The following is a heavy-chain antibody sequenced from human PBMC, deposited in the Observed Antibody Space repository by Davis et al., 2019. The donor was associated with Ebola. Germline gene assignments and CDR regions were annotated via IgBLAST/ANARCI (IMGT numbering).Heavy chain of an antibody. CDR2: IYYSGST. J-gene: IGHJ4*02. D-gene: IGHD3-22*01. V-gene: IGHV4-59*12. Sequence: MPSETLSLTCTVSGGSISSYYWSWIRQPPGKGLEWIGYIYYSGSTNYNPSLKSRVTISVDTSKNQFSLQLNSVTPEDTAVYYCARESYYYDSSGYYKGGSDYWGQGTLVTVSS. CDR1: GGSISSYY. CDR3: ARESYYYDSSGYYKGGSDY.